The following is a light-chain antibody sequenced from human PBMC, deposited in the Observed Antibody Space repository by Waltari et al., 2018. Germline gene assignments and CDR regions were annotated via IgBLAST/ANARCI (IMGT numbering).Light chain of an antibody. CDR2: VVS. CDR1: RSDVGGYNF. CDR3: NSYTSSSTWV. J-gene: IGLJ3*02. V-gene: IGLV2-14*01. Sequence: QSALTQPASVSGSPGQSITISCTGTRSDVGGYNFVSWYQQHPGKAPKLMIFVVSKRPSGVSNRFSGSKSGSTASLTISGLQAEDEADFYCNSYTSSSTWVFGGGTKLTVL.